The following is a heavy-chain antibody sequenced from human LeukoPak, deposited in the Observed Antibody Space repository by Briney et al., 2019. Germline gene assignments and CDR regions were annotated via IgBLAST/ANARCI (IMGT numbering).Heavy chain of an antibody. CDR1: GFIFSSYW. V-gene: IGHV3-74*01. D-gene: IGHD6-13*01. J-gene: IGHJ4*02. CDR3: ARDNTGYSSSWYYFDY. Sequence: GGSLRLSCAASGFIFSSYWMHWVRHAPGKGLAWVSRINTDGSSTIYADSVKGRFTISRDNAKNTLYLQMNSLRAEDTAVYYCARDNTGYSSSWYYFDYWGQGTLVTVSS. CDR2: INTDGSST.